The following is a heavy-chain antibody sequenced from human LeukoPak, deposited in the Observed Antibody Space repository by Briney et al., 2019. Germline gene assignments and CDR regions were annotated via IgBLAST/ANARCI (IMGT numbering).Heavy chain of an antibody. Sequence: SETLSLTCAVYGGSFSGYYWSWIRQPPGKGLEWIGEINHSGSTNYNPSLKGRVTISVDTSKNQFSLKLSSVTAADTAVYYCARRLRYFDWQPHNWFDPWGQGTLVTVSS. CDR1: GGSFSGYY. CDR2: INHSGST. D-gene: IGHD3-9*01. CDR3: ARRLRYFDWQPHNWFDP. J-gene: IGHJ5*02. V-gene: IGHV4-34*01.